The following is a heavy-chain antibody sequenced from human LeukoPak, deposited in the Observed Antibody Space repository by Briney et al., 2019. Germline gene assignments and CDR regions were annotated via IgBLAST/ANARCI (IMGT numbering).Heavy chain of an antibody. D-gene: IGHD2-2*01. CDR3: ARDPYQLPTYYFDY. Sequence: GGSLRLSCAASGFTFSSYSMNWVRQAPGKGLEWVSYISSSSSTIYYADSVKGRFSISRDNAKNSLYLQMNSLRDEDTAVYYCARDPYQLPTYYFDYWGQGTQVTVSS. CDR1: GFTFSSYS. CDR2: ISSSSSTI. J-gene: IGHJ4*02. V-gene: IGHV3-48*02.